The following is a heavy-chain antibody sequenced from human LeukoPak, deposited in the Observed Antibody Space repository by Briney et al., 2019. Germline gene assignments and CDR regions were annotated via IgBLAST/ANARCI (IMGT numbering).Heavy chain of an antibody. CDR1: GGPISSGSYY. V-gene: IGHV4-61*02. J-gene: IGHJ4*02. Sequence: PSETLSLTCTVSGGPISSGSYYWSWIRQPAGKGLEWIGRIYTSGSTNYNPSLKSRVTISVDTSKNQFSLKLSSVTAADTAVYYCARDRDDFWSGYWFDYWGQGTLVTVSS. CDR2: IYTSGST. D-gene: IGHD3-3*01. CDR3: ARDRDDFWSGYWFDY.